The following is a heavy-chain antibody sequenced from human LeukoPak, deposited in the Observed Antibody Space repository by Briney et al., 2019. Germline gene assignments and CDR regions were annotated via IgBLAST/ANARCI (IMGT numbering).Heavy chain of an antibody. D-gene: IGHD1-14*01. V-gene: IGHV1-2*06. CDR3: ARSWTKTNYHYMDV. Sequence: GASVKVSCKASAYTFTDYYIHWVRQAPGQGLERLGRINPKSGGTNYAQKFQGRVTMTRDTSIATAYMELNNLRSDDTAAFYCARSWTKTNYHYMDVWAKGTTVTVS. CDR2: INPKSGGT. J-gene: IGHJ6*03. CDR1: AYTFTDYY.